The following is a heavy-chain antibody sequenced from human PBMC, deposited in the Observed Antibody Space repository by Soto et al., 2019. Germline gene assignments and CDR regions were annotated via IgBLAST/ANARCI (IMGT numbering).Heavy chain of an antibody. CDR3: ARAGLAAPRSGDYSMDV. V-gene: IGHV1-2*02. CDR2: INPNNGDT. D-gene: IGHD6-13*01. CDR1: RYTIKGKY. J-gene: IGHJ6*02. Sequence: APAEPPWEDSRYTIKGKYLQWVQQSPGQGLEWIGWINPNNGDTRYGQMFQGRVTMTPDTSFSTAYMELSRLRSDDSAVYYCARAGLAAPRSGDYSMDVLRQWT.